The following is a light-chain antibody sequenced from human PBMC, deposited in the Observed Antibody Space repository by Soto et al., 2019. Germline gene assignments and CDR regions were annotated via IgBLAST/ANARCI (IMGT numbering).Light chain of an antibody. V-gene: IGKV3-15*01. CDR2: GAS. CDR3: QQYNNWWT. Sequence: VVITQSPATLSLSPGERSTLSCRASQSVSSSLAWYQQKPGQAPRLLIYGASTRAAGIPDRFSGSGSETEFTLTISSLQAEDVAIYYCQQYNNWWTFGQGTKVEIK. CDR1: QSVSSS. J-gene: IGKJ1*01.